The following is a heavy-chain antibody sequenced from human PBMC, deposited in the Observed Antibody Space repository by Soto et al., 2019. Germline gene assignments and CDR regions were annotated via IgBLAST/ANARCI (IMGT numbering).Heavy chain of an antibody. CDR2: IYSGGST. J-gene: IGHJ6*02. Sequence: HPGGSLRLSCAASGFTVSSNYMSWVRQAPGKGLEWVSVIYSGGSTYYADSVKGRFTISRDNSKNTLYLQMNSLRAEDTAVYYCASPQVRGYYYGMDVWGQGTTVTVSS. CDR1: GFTVSSNY. V-gene: IGHV3-53*01. CDR3: ASPQVRGYYYGMDV. D-gene: IGHD3-10*01.